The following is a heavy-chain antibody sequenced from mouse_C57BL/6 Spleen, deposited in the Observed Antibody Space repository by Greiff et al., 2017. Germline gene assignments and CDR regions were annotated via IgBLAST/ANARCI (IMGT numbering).Heavy chain of an antibody. J-gene: IGHJ2*01. D-gene: IGHD3-2*02. Sequence: QESGTVLARPGASVKMSCKTSGYTFTSYWMHWVKQRPGQGLEWIGAIYPGNSDTSYNQKFKGKAKLTAVTSASTAYMELSSLTNEDSAVYYCTRKEGSSGRYFDYWGQGTTLTVSS. CDR2: IYPGNSDT. CDR1: GYTFTSYW. V-gene: IGHV1-5*01. CDR3: TRKEGSSGRYFDY.